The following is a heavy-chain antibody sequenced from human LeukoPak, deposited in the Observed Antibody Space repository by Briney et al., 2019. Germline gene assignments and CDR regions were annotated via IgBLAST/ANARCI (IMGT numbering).Heavy chain of an antibody. CDR3: AKDYYDSSGYYTTGTTTFDY. CDR2: ISGSGGST. V-gene: IGHV3-23*01. D-gene: IGHD3-22*01. J-gene: IGHJ4*02. Sequence: GRSLRLSCAASGFTFSSYAMHWVRQAPGKGLEWVTAISGSGGSTYYADSVKGRFTISRDNSKNTLYLQMNSLRAEDTAVYYCAKDYYDSSGYYTTGTTTFDYWGQGTLVTVSS. CDR1: GFTFSSYA.